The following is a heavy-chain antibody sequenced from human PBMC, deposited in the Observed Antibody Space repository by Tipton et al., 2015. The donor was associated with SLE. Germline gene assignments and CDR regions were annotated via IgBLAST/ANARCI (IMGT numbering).Heavy chain of an antibody. V-gene: IGHV4-34*01. D-gene: IGHD4/OR15-4a*01. CDR1: GGSFSGYY. CDR3: ARERIEEYGGKENWIDP. Sequence: LRLSCAVYGGSFSGYYWSWLRQSPGKGLEWIGEINHSGSTNYNPSLKSRATISVDRSNNQFSLNLSSVTAADTAVYYWARERIEEYGGKENWIDPWGQGTLVTVFS. CDR2: INHSGST. J-gene: IGHJ5*02.